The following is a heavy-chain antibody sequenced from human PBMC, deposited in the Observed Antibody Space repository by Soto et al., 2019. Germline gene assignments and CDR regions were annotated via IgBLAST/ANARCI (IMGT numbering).Heavy chain of an antibody. Sequence: WGSLRLSCAASGFTFSSYWMSWVRQAPGKGLEWVANIKQDGSEKYYVDSVKGRFTISRDNAKNSLYLQMNSLRAEDTAVYYCARDSSSWYRYFGMDVWGQGTTVTVS. CDR2: IKQDGSEK. CDR1: GFTFSSYW. J-gene: IGHJ6*02. V-gene: IGHV3-7*03. D-gene: IGHD6-13*01. CDR3: ARDSSSWYRYFGMDV.